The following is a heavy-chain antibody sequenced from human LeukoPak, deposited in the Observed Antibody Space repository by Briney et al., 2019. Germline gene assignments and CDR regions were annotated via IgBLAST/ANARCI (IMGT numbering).Heavy chain of an antibody. D-gene: IGHD3-22*01. CDR1: GFTFSDYY. CDR2: INHSGST. Sequence: PGGSLRLSCAASGFTFSDYYMSWIRQAPGKGLEWIGEINHSGSTNYNPSLKSRVTISVDTSKNQFSLKLSSVTAADTAVYYCARGDGSYYYDSSGYYSRAADAFDIWGQGTMVTVSS. CDR3: ARGDGSYYYDSSGYYSRAADAFDI. V-gene: IGHV4-34*01. J-gene: IGHJ3*02.